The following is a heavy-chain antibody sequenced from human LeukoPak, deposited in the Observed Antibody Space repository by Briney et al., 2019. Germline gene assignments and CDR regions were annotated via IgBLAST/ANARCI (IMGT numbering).Heavy chain of an antibody. CDR1: GGTFSSYA. CDR3: ARDGGLWFGGDYYYYMDV. D-gene: IGHD3-10*01. V-gene: IGHV1-69*05. Sequence: SVKVSCKASGGTFSSYAISWVRQAPGQGLEWMGRIIPIFGTANYAQKFQGRVTITTDESTSTAYMELSSLRSEDTAVYYCARDGGLWFGGDYYYYMDVWGKGTTITVSS. CDR2: IIPIFGTA. J-gene: IGHJ6*03.